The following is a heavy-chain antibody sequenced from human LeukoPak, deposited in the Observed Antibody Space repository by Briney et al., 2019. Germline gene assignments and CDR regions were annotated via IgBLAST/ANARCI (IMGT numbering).Heavy chain of an antibody. CDR3: AKDYGDYGGWFDP. Sequence: PGGALRLSCAASGFTFSSYEMDWVRQAPGKGLEWVSATSGSGGSTYYADSVKGRFTISRGNSKNTLYLQMNSLRAEDTAVYYCAKDYGDYGGWFDPWGQGTLVTVSS. D-gene: IGHD4-17*01. CDR1: GFTFSSYE. V-gene: IGHV3-23*01. CDR2: TSGSGGST. J-gene: IGHJ5*02.